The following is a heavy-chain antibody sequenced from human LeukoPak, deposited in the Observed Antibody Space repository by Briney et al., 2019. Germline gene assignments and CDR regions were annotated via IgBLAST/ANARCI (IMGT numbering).Heavy chain of an antibody. J-gene: IGHJ5*02. Sequence: PGGSLRLSCAASGFTFSSYAMHWVRQAPGKGLEWVAVISYDGSNKYYADSVKGRFTISRDNSKNTLYLQMNSLRAEDTAVYYCARARPPGARLWLNWFDPWGQGTLVTVSS. CDR1: GFTFSSYA. CDR2: ISYDGSNK. CDR3: ARARPPGARLWLNWFDP. V-gene: IGHV3-30*04. D-gene: IGHD5-18*01.